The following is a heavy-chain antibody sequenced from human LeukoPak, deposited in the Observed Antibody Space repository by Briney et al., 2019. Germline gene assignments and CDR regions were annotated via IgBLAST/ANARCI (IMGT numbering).Heavy chain of an antibody. J-gene: IGHJ4*02. D-gene: IGHD6-19*01. CDR1: GGSISSGDYY. Sequence: SQTLSLTCTVSGGSISSGDYYWSWIRQPPGKGLEWIGYIYYSGSTYYNPSLKSRVTISVDTSKNQFSLKLSSVTAADTAVYYCARGSAVAGTNDYWGQGTLVTVSS. CDR3: ARGSAVAGTNDY. CDR2: IYYSGST. V-gene: IGHV4-30-4*01.